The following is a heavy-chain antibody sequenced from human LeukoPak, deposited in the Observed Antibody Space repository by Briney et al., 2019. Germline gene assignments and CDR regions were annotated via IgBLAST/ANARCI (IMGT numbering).Heavy chain of an antibody. V-gene: IGHV1-18*01. Sequence: ASVKVSCKASGYTFTSYDINWVRQATGQGLEWMGWMNPNSGNTNYAQKLQGRVTMTTDTSTSTAYMELRSLRSDDTAVYYCASSGYSGYGAFDIWGQGTMVTVSS. CDR1: GYTFTSYD. CDR2: MNPNSGNT. J-gene: IGHJ3*02. D-gene: IGHD5-12*01. CDR3: ASSGYSGYGAFDI.